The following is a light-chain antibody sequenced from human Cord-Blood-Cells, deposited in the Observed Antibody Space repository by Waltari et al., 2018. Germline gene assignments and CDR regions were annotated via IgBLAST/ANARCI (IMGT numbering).Light chain of an antibody. J-gene: IGKJ3*01. V-gene: IGKV1-39*01. CDR3: QQSYSTPFT. Sequence: DIKMTQSTSSLSASVGDRVTITCRASQSIRSYLNWYQQKPAKAPKLLIYAASSLQSGVPSSFSGSGSGTDFTLTISSLQPEDFATYYCQQSYSTPFTFGPGTKVDIK. CDR1: QSIRSY. CDR2: AAS.